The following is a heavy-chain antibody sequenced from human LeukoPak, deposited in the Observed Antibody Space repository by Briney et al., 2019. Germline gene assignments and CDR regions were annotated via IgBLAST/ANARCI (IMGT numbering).Heavy chain of an antibody. V-gene: IGHV3-7*01. J-gene: IGHJ4*02. CDR2: IKQDGSEK. CDR3: ARGHYDVLAASYKWTPDY. Sequence: PGGSLRLSCAASGFTFSSYWMSWVCQAPGKGLEWVANIKQDGSEKYYVDSVKGRFTISRDNAKNSLSLQLNSLRVEDTAVYYCARGHYDVLAASYKWTPDYWGQGTLDTVSS. CDR1: GFTFSSYW. D-gene: IGHD3-9*01.